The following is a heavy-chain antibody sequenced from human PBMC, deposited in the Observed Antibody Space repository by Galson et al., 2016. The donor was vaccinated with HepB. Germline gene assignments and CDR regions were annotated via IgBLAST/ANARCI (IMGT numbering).Heavy chain of an antibody. CDR2: IWYDGSNK. CDR3: AREALIAVTLLDV. D-gene: IGHD6-19*01. CDR1: GFTFSSYG. J-gene: IGHJ6*02. Sequence: SLRLSCAASGFTFSSYGMHRVRQAPGKGLEWVAVIWYDGSNKYYADSVKGRFTNSRDNSKNTLFLQMNSLRAEDTAVYYCAREALIAVTLLDVWGQGTTVTVSS. V-gene: IGHV3-33*01.